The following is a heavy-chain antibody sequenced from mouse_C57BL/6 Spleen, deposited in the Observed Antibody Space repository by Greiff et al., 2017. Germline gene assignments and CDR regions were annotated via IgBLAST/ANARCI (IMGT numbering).Heavy chain of an antibody. D-gene: IGHD1-1*01. CDR2: IDPSDSYT. CDR1: GYTFTSYW. V-gene: IGHV1-50*01. Sequence: QVQLQQPGAELVKPGASVKLSCKASGYTFTSYWMQWVKQRPGQGLEWIGEIDPSDSYTNYNQKFKGKATLTVDTSSSTAYMQHSSLTSEDSAVYYCARHYYGSSYRGAMDYWGQGTSVTVSS. J-gene: IGHJ4*01. CDR3: ARHYYGSSYRGAMDY.